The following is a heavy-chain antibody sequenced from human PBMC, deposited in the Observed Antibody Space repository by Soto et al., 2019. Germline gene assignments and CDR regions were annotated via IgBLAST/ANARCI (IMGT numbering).Heavy chain of an antibody. D-gene: IGHD6-6*01. CDR2: TYFRSRWYN. CDR3: AIQYSSSSGQGYYYYGMDV. J-gene: IGHJ6*02. V-gene: IGHV6-1*01. Sequence: SQTLSLTCAISGDSVSSNTAAWHWIRQSPSRGLEWLGRTYFRSRWYNDYAVSVKSRITINADTSKNQFSLHLNSVSPEDTAVYYCAIQYSSSSGQGYYYYGMDVWGQGTTVTVS. CDR1: GDSVSSNTAA.